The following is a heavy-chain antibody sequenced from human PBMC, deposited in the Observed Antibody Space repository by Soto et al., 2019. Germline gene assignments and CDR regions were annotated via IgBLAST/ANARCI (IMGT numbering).Heavy chain of an antibody. D-gene: IGHD6-19*01. CDR2: IYTSGST. CDR3: ARDPGIAVARFAFDI. V-gene: IGHV4-4*07. CDR1: GGSISSYY. J-gene: IGHJ3*02. Sequence: QVQLQESGPGLVKPSETLSLTCTVSGGSISSYYWSWIRRPAGKGLEWIGRIYTSGSTNYNPSLKSRVTMSVDTSKNQFSLKLSSVTAADTAVYYCARDPGIAVARFAFDIWGQGTMVTVSS.